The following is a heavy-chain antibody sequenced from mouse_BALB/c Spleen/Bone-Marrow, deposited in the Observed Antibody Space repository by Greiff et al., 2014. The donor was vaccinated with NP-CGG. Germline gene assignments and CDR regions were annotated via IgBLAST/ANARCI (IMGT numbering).Heavy chain of an antibody. D-gene: IGHD2-12*01. CDR2: INSNGGST. CDR1: GFTFGNYA. CDR3: ARVAYYNVYFDY. J-gene: IGHJ2*01. Sequence: EVQLVESGGGLVQPGGSLKLSCAASGFTFGNYAMSWVRQTPDKRLELVATINSNGGSTYYPDSVKGRFTISRDNARNTLYLQMSSLKSEDPGMDYCARVAYYNVYFDYWGQGTTLTVSS. V-gene: IGHV5-6-3*01.